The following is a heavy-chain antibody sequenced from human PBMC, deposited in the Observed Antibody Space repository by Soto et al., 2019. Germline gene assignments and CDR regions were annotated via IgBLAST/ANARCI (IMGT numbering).Heavy chain of an antibody. V-gene: IGHV4-59*01. Sequence: SETLSLTCTVSGGSISSYYWSWIRQPPGKGLEWIGYIYYSGSTNYNPSLKSRVTISVDTSKNQFSLKLSSVTAADTAVYYCARGDSGYDLGGNYFDYWGQGTLVTVSS. CDR3: ARGDSGYDLGGNYFDY. D-gene: IGHD5-12*01. CDR1: GGSISSYY. J-gene: IGHJ4*02. CDR2: IYYSGST.